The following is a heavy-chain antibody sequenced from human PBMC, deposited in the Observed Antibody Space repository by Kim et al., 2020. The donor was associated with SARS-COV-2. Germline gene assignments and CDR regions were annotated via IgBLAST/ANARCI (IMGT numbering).Heavy chain of an antibody. V-gene: IGHV3-23*01. Sequence: SVKGRFTISRDNAKTTLYLQMNSLRAEDTAVYYCAKDPLYRSSYLNYFDYWGQGTLVTVSS. D-gene: IGHD6-6*01. CDR3: AKDPLYRSSYLNYFDY. J-gene: IGHJ4*02.